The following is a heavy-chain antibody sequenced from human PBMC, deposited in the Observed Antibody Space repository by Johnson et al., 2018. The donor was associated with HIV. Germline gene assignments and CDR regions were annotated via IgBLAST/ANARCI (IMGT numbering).Heavy chain of an antibody. J-gene: IGHJ3*02. V-gene: IGHV3-30*04. CDR2: ISYDGSNK. CDR1: GFTFSSYA. D-gene: IGHD2-2*02. CDR3: ATIWPGNFAFDI. Sequence: QVQLVESGGGVVQPGGSLRLSCAASGFTFSSYAMHWVRQAPGKGLDWVAVISYDGSNKYYADSVKGRFTISRDNSKNTLYLQMNSLRAGDTAVYYCATIWPGNFAFDIWGQGTVVTVSS.